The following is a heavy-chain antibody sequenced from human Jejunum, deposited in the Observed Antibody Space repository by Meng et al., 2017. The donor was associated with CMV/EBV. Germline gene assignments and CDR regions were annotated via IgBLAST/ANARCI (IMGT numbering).Heavy chain of an antibody. V-gene: IGHV3-30*04. J-gene: IGHJ3*02. Sequence: TFSNYAIHWVRQAPGKGLEWVAVISYHGENIYSADSVRGRFTISRDNSKDTLYLEIHSLRPEDTAMYYCARDRRGGGGIIIDAFDIWGQGTLVTVSS. CDR3: ARDRRGGGGIIIDAFDI. CDR2: ISYHGENI. D-gene: IGHD3-10*01. CDR1: TFSNYA.